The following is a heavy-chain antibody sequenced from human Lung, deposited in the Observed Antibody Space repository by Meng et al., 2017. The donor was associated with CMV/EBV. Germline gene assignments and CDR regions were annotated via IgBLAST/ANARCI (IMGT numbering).Heavy chain of an antibody. CDR2: IYYSGST. CDR1: GGSISSYF. J-gene: IGHJ5*02. D-gene: IGHD7-27*01. V-gene: IGHV4-59*01. CDR3: ARDLTREVAWGFDP. Sequence: SETLSLTCTVSGGSISSYFWSWIRQPSGKGLEWIGYIYYSGSTNYNPSLKSRVTISVDTSKNQFSLKLSSVTAADTAVYYCARDLTREVAWGFDPWGQGTLVTVSS.